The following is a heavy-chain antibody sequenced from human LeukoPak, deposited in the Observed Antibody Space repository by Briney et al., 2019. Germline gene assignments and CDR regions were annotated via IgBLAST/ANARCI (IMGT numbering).Heavy chain of an antibody. CDR1: GYTFTRYY. J-gene: IGHJ2*01. CDR2: INPSGGST. CDR3: ATDRSVARSYWYFDL. D-gene: IGHD4-23*01. V-gene: IGHV1-46*01. Sequence: GASVKVSCKASGYTFTRYYMHWVRQAPGQGLEWMGMINPSGGSTSYAQKFQGRVTMTRDMSTSTVYMELSSLRSEDTAVYYCATDRSVARSYWYFDLWGRGTLVTVSS.